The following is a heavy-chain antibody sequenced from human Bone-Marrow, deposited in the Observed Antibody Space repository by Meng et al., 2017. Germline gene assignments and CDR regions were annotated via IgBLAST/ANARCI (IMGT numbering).Heavy chain of an antibody. Sequence: GGSLRLSCVASGLRFTDAWMSWVRQAPGKGLEWVANIKQDGSEKYYVDSVKGRFTISRDNAKNSLYLQMNSLRAEDTAVYYCARGNEYYYDSSGYYRPNDAFDIWGQGTMVTVSS. D-gene: IGHD3-22*01. CDR1: GLRFTDAW. J-gene: IGHJ3*02. CDR2: IKQDGSEK. V-gene: IGHV3-7*01. CDR3: ARGNEYYYDSSGYYRPNDAFDI.